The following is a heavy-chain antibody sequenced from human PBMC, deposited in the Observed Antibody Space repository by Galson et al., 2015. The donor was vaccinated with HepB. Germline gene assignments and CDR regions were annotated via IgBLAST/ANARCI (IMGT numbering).Heavy chain of an antibody. CDR2: IYYSGST. CDR1: GGSISSGDYY. Sequence: LSLTCTVSGGSISSGDYYWSWIRQPPGKGLEWIGYIYYSGSTYYNPSLKSRVTISVDTSKNQFSLKLSSVTAADTAVYYCARDVRYCSSTSCYDAFDIWGQGTMVTVSS. J-gene: IGHJ3*02. CDR3: ARDVRYCSSTSCYDAFDI. D-gene: IGHD2-2*01. V-gene: IGHV4-30-4*01.